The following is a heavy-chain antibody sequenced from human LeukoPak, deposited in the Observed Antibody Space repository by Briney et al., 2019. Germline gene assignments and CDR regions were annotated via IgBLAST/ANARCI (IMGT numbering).Heavy chain of an antibody. CDR3: AKGNWFDP. CDR1: GFAFSSYG. Sequence: GGSLRLSCAASGFAFSSYGMHWVRQAPGKGLEWVAVISYDGSNKYYADSVKGRFTISRDNSKNTLYLQMNSLRAEDTAVYYCAKGNWFDPWGQGTLVTVSS. CDR2: ISYDGSNK. V-gene: IGHV3-30*18. J-gene: IGHJ5*02.